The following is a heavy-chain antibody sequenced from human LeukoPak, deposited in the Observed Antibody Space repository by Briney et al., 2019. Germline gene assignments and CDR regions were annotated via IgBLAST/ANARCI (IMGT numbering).Heavy chain of an antibody. V-gene: IGHV1-46*01. CDR3: ARGGYCSGGSCYPYYYYGMDV. CDR2: INPSGGST. CDR1: GYTFTSYY. J-gene: IGHJ6*02. D-gene: IGHD2-15*01. Sequence: ASVKVPCKASGYTFTSYYMHWVRQAPGQGLEWMGIINPSGGSTSYAQKFQGRVTMTRDTSTSTVYMELSSLRSEDTAVYYCARGGYCSGGSCYPYYYYGMDVWGQGTTVTVSS.